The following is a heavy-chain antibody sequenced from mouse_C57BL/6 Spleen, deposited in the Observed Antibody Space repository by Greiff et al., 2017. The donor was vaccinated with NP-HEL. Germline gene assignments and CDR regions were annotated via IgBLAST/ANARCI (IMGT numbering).Heavy chain of an antibody. CDR1: GYTFTDYY. CDR2: INPNNGGT. Sequence: EVQLQQSGPELVKPGASVKISCKASGYTFTDYYMNWVKQSHGKSLEWIGDINPNNGGTSYNQKFKGKATLTVDKSSSTAYMELRSLTSEDSAVYYCARDGGSSYVDYWGQGTTLTVSS. D-gene: IGHD1-1*02. CDR3: ARDGGSSYVDY. V-gene: IGHV1-26*01. J-gene: IGHJ2*01.